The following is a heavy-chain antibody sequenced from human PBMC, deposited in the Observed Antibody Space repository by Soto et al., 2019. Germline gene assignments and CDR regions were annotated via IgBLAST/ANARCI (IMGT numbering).Heavy chain of an antibody. J-gene: IGHJ4*02. CDR2: IYYSGST. V-gene: IGHV4-59*01. Sequence: ETLSLTCTVSGGSISTYYWSWIRQPPGKGLEWIGYIYYSGSTNYNPSLKSRVTISEDASKNQFSLKLSSVTAADTAVYYCARGKFPFTFDYWGQGTLVTVSS. D-gene: IGHD3-10*01. CDR1: GGSISTYY. CDR3: ARGKFPFTFDY.